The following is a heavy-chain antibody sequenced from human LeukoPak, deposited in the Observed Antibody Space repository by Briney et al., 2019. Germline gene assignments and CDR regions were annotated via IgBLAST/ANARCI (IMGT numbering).Heavy chain of an antibody. V-gene: IGHV4-59*01. CDR2: IYYSGST. Sequence: SETLSLTCTVSGGSSSSYYWSWIRQPPGKGLEWIGYIYYSGSTNYNPSLKSRVTISVDTSKNQFSLKLSSVTAADTAVYYCARVWRGYYYMDVWGKGTTVTVSS. J-gene: IGHJ6*03. CDR3: ARVWRGYYYMDV. CDR1: GGSSSSYY.